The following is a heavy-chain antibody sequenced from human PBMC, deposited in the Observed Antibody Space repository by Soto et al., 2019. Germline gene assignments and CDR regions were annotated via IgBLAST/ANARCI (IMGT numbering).Heavy chain of an antibody. CDR1: GYTFTGYY. CDR2: INPNSGGT. V-gene: IGHV1-2*02. CDR3: ASPRDQLLSGYYYYYGMDV. D-gene: IGHD2-2*01. J-gene: IGHJ6*02. Sequence: ASVKVSCKASGYTFTGYYMHWVRQAPGQGLEWMGWINPNSGGTNYAQKFQGRVTMTRDTSISTAYMELSRLRSDDTAVYYCASPRDQLLSGYYYYYGMDVWSQGTTVTVSS.